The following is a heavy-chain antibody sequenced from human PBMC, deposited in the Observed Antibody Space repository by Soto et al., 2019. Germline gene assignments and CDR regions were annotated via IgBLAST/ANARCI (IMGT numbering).Heavy chain of an antibody. J-gene: IGHJ4*02. CDR1: GYTFTSYG. CDR3: ARDPGWIAAASPLPRRFDY. Sequence: QVQLVQSGAEVKKPGASVKVSCKASGYTFTSYGISWVRQAPGQGLEWMGWISAYNGNTNYAQKLQGRVTMTTDTSTSTAYMELRSLRSDDTVVYYCARDPGWIAAASPLPRRFDYWGQGTLVTVSS. D-gene: IGHD6-13*01. V-gene: IGHV1-18*01. CDR2: ISAYNGNT.